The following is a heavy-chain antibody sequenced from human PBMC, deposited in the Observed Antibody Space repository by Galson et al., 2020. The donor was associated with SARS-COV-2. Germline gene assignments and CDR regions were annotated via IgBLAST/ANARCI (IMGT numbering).Heavy chain of an antibody. CDR2: IFSNDEK. Sequence: KMSGPTLVKPTETLTLTCTVSGFSLSNARMGVSWIRQPPGKALEWLAHIFSNDEKSYSTSLKSRLTISKDTSKSQVVLTMTNMDPVDTATYYCERIQGELTLLGYYSYYGMDVGGKGTTFTVSS. D-gene: IGHD1-26*01. CDR1: GFSLSNARMG. J-gene: IGHJ6*04. CDR3: ERIQGELTLLGYYSYYGMDV. V-gene: IGHV2-26*01.